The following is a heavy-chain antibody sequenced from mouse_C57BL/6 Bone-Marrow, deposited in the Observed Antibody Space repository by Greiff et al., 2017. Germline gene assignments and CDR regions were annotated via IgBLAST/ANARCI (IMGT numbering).Heavy chain of an antibody. CDR3: ARHYSNSAWFAY. Sequence: VQLKESGPELVKPGASVKIPCKASGYTFTDYNMDWVKQSNGKSLEWIGDINPNNGGTIYNQKFKGKATLTVDKSSSTAYMELRSLTSEDTAVYYCARHYSNSAWFAYWGQGTLVTVSA. J-gene: IGHJ3*01. CDR2: INPNNGGT. V-gene: IGHV1-18*01. D-gene: IGHD2-5*01. CDR1: GYTFTDYN.